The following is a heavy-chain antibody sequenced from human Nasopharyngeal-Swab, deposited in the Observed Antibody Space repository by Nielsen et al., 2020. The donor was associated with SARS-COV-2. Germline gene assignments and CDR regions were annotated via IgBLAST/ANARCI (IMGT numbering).Heavy chain of an antibody. CDR1: GFTFDDYA. V-gene: IGHV3-33*08. J-gene: IGHJ4*02. CDR3: ARDSQERFDY. D-gene: IGHD1-1*01. CDR2: IWYDGSNK. Sequence: GGSLRLSCAASGFTFDDYAMHWVRQAPGKGLEWVAVIWYDGSNKYYADSVKGRFTISRDNSKNTLYLQMNSLRAEDTAVYYCARDSQERFDYWGQGTLVTVSS.